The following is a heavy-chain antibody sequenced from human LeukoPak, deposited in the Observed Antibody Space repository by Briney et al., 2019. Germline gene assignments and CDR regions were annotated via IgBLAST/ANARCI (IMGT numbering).Heavy chain of an antibody. CDR1: GYTFSDYY. J-gene: IGHJ4*02. V-gene: IGHV1-2*04. CDR3: ARDHYDVSTAYPARAIDH. D-gene: IGHD3-9*01. CDR2: INPSNGVT. Sequence: ASVKVSRKPSGYTFSDYYIHWVRQAPGQGLEWMGWINPSNGVTKYAQKFEGSVTMTRDTSLSTAYMELSRVRPDDTAVYFCARDHYDVSTAYPARAIDHWGQGTLVTVSS.